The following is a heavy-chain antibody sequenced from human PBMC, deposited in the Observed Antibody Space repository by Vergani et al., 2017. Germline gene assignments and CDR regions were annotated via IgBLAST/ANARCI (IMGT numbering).Heavy chain of an antibody. CDR3: AGELLGYCSRTSCYPTYFDY. D-gene: IGHD2-2*01. V-gene: IGHV1-18*01. CDR2: ISAHNGNT. CDR1: GYTFTSYG. Sequence: QVQLVQSGAEVKKPGASVKVSCKASGYTFTSYGISWVRQAPGQGLEWMGWISAHNGNTNYAQKLQGRVTMTTDTSTSTAYMELRGLRSDDTAVYYCAGELLGYCSRTSCYPTYFDYWGQGTLVTVSS. J-gene: IGHJ4*02.